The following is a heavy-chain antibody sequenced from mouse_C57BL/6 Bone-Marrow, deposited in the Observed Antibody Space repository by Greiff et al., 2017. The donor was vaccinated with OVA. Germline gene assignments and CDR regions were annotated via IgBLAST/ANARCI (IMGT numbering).Heavy chain of an antibody. J-gene: IGHJ2*01. Sequence: QVHVKQSGAELARPGASVKLSCKASGYTFTSYGISWVKQRTGQGLEWIGEIYPRSGNTYYNEKFKGKATLTADKSSSTAYMELRSLTSEDSAVYFCARDDFYYFDYWGQGTTLTVSS. CDR3: ARDDFYYFDY. V-gene: IGHV1-81*01. CDR1: GYTFTSYG. CDR2: IYPRSGNT.